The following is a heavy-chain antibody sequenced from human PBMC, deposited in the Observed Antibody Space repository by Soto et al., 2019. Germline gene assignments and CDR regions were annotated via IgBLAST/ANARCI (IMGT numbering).Heavy chain of an antibody. D-gene: IGHD5-12*01. Sequence: QVHLQESGPGLVKPSGTLSLTCAVSGGFISSSNWWTWVRLPPGKGLEWIGEIYHTGNTNYNPSLQSRVTISVDKSNNQFSLKLTAVNAADTAMYYCAAGWGWLAPWGQGTLVSVSS. CDR3: AAGWGWLAP. V-gene: IGHV4-4*02. CDR1: GGFISSSNW. J-gene: IGHJ5*02. CDR2: IYHTGNT.